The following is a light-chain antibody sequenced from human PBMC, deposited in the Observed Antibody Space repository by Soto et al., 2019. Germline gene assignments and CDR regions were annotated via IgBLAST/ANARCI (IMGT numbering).Light chain of an antibody. V-gene: IGLV1-44*01. CDR1: SSNIGSNT. CDR2: SNN. CDR3: AAWDDSLNGPV. Sequence: QAVVTQPPSASGTPGQRVTISCSGSSSNIGSNTVNWYQQLPGTAPKLLIYSNNQRPSGVPDRFSGSKSVTSASLAISGLKSEDEADYYGAAWDDSLNGPVFGGGTKLTVL. J-gene: IGLJ2*01.